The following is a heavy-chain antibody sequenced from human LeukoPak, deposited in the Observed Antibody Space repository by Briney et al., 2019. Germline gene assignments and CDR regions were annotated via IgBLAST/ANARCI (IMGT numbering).Heavy chain of an antibody. CDR1: GYTFIDHY. D-gene: IGHD1-14*01. Sequence: ASVKVSCKASGYTFIDHYIHWVRQAPGQGLEYMGWINPQSGGANNAQKFKGRVTLTTDTSVTTAYMEMKGLTPDDTAVYFCARISRTTWVFDPRGQGTLVTVS. J-gene: IGHJ5*02. CDR3: ARISRTTWVFDP. CDR2: INPQSGGA. V-gene: IGHV1-2*02.